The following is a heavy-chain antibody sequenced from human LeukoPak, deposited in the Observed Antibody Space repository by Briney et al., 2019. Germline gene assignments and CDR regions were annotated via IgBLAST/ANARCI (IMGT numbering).Heavy chain of an antibody. CDR3: TKDFLIDPL. D-gene: IGHD2/OR15-2a*01. V-gene: IGHV3-48*04. Sequence: PGGSLRLSCAASGFSVSSSYMSWVRQAPGKGLEWVSFIGTNSRTTYYGDSVKGRFTISRDNAKNSLFLQMDSLRAEDTAVYYCTKDFLIDPLWGQGTLVTVSS. CDR1: GFSVSSSY. J-gene: IGHJ4*02. CDR2: IGTNSRTT.